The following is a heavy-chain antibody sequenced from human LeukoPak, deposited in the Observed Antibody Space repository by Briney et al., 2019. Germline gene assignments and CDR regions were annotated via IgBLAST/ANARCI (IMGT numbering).Heavy chain of an antibody. CDR3: ARVGYDILTSQTGAFDI. CDR1: GYTFTSYY. V-gene: IGHV1-46*01. CDR2: INPSGGST. D-gene: IGHD3-9*01. J-gene: IGHJ3*02. Sequence: GASVKVSCKASGYTFTSYYMHWVRQAPGQGLEWMGIINPSGGSTSYAQKFQGRVTMTRDTSTSTVYMELSSLRSEDTAVYYCARVGYDILTSQTGAFDIWGQGSMVTVSS.